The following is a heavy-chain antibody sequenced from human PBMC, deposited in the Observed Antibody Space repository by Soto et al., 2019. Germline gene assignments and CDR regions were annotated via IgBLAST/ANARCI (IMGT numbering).Heavy chain of an antibody. D-gene: IGHD4-17*01. CDR2: IIPIFGTA. Sequence: GASVKVSCKASGGTFSSYAISWVRQAPGQGLEWMGGIIPIFGTANYAQKFQGRVTITADKSTSTAYMELSSLRSEDTAVYYCARLRGDYGSDYWGQGTLVTVSS. V-gene: IGHV1-69*06. CDR3: ARLRGDYGSDY. CDR1: GGTFSSYA. J-gene: IGHJ4*02.